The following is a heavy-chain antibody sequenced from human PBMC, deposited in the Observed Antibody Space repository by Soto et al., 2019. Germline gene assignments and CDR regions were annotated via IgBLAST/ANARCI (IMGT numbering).Heavy chain of an antibody. D-gene: IGHD2-8*01. CDR2: VSYDGSKK. CDR1: QITFSNYA. V-gene: IGHV3-30-3*01. J-gene: IGHJ4*02. Sequence: QVQLVESGGGVVQPGRSLRLSCAASQITFSNYAIHWVRQAPGKGLEWLATVSYDGSKKYYADSVKGRFTIYRDNSKNTLYLQMSSLRTGDTAVYYCARASRYCTNGVCLGDFDYWGQGTLVTVSS. CDR3: ARASRYCTNGVCLGDFDY.